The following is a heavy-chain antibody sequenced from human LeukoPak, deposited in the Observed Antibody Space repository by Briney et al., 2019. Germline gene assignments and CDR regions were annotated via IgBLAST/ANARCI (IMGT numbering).Heavy chain of an antibody. Sequence: PGGSLRLSCAASGFTFSSYGMHWVRQAPGKGLEWVAFIRYDGSNKYYADSVKGRFTISRDNSKNTLYLQMNSLRAEDTAVYYCAKDEGCSSTSCYIPEYYFDYWGQGTLVTVSS. CDR2: IRYDGSNK. V-gene: IGHV3-30*02. CDR3: AKDEGCSSTSCYIPEYYFDY. D-gene: IGHD2-2*02. J-gene: IGHJ4*02. CDR1: GFTFSSYG.